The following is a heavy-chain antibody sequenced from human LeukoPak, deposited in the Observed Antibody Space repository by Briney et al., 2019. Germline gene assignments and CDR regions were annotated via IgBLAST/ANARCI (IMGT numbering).Heavy chain of an antibody. CDR2: LSYDVRNK. Sequence: WGTLSLTCAASGFTLSDYDIHWLRPAPGRGLEWVTLLSYDVRNKYYADSVKGRFTISSDNSKDTLYLQMNSLRTEDTAVYYCARELTLGDFTFFDYWGQGTLVTVSS. V-gene: IGHV3-30*04. J-gene: IGHJ4*02. CDR3: ARELTLGDFTFFDY. D-gene: IGHD2-21*02. CDR1: GFTLSDYD.